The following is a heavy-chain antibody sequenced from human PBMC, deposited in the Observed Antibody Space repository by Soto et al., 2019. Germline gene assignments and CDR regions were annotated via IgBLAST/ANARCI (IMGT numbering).Heavy chain of an antibody. Sequence: QVQLVQSGAEVKKPGASVKVSCKGSGYTFTGYYIHWVRQAPGQGLEWMGYINPNSGGTNYAQKFQGMVTMTRDTSISTVYMELSRLRSDDTAVYWCATDQENYYQSTGYYYAYWGQGTLVTVSS. CDR1: GYTFTGYY. V-gene: IGHV1-2*02. D-gene: IGHD3-22*01. CDR2: INPNSGGT. CDR3: ATDQENYYQSTGYYYAY. J-gene: IGHJ4*02.